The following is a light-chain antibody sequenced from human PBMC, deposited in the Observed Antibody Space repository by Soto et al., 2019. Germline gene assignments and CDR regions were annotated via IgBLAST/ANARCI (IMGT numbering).Light chain of an antibody. CDR3: CSYAGSYTYV. V-gene: IGLV2-11*01. CDR2: DVS. CDR1: SSDVGGYNY. Sequence: QSVLTQPRSLSGSPGQSVTISCTGTSSDVGGYNYVSWYQQHPGKAPKLMIYDVSKRPSGVPDRFSGSMSGNTASLTISGLQAEDEADYYCCSYAGSYTYVFGTGTKLTVL. J-gene: IGLJ1*01.